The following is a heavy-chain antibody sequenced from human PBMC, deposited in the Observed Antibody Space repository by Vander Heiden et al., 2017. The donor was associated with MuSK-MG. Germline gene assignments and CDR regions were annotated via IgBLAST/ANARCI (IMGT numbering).Heavy chain of an antibody. CDR1: GFTFADYT. D-gene: IGHD6-13*01. CDR3: AKDTGSSWLQYFDY. CDR2: ISWNSGSI. J-gene: IGHJ4*02. V-gene: IGHV3-9*01. Sequence: EVQLVESGGGLLQPVKSLSVACEAPGFTFADYTIHWVRQAPGKGLEWVSVISWNSGSIGYADSVKGRFTISRDNAKNSLYLQMKSMRAEDTALYYCAKDTGSSWLQYFDYWGQGTLVTVSS.